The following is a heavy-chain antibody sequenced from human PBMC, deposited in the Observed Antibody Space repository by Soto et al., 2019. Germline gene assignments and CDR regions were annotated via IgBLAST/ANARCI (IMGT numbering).Heavy chain of an antibody. CDR2: ISSSSSTI. Sequence: GGSLRLSCAGSGFTFSRYSMNWVRQAPGKGLEWVSYISSSSSTIYYADSVKGRFTTSRDDAKNSLYLQMDSLRAEDTAVYYCASGFSLHYLLAVCGQGTSVPGSS. J-gene: IGHJ6*02. CDR1: GFTFSRYS. CDR3: ASGFSLHYLLAV. V-gene: IGHV3-48*01. D-gene: IGHD1-26*01.